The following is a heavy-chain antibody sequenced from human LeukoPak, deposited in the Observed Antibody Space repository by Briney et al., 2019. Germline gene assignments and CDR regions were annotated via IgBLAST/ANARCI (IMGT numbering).Heavy chain of an antibody. D-gene: IGHD3-10*01. V-gene: IGHV4-30-2*01. J-gene: IGHJ5*02. Sequence: SQTLSLTCVVSGDSISSGGYSWSWIRQPPGMGLEWIGYIFYTGSTIYNASLKSRVTISVDNSKNQFSLRLSSVTAADTAVYYCARELWFANAPGSWLDPWGQGILVTVSS. CDR3: ARELWFANAPGSWLDP. CDR1: GDSISSGGYS. CDR2: IFYTGST.